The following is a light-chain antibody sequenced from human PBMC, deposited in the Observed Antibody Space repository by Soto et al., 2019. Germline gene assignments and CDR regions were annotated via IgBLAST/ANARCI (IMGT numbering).Light chain of an antibody. Sequence: IPFTLVQPSSISRMSRQSLVYSDGNTYLNWFQQRPGQSPRRLIYKVSNRDSGVPDRFSGSGSGTDFTLKTGSGVPEDVGVYDCMQDPYCHLIALGQGTRLEIK. J-gene: IGKJ5*01. V-gene: IGKV2-30*01. CDR3: MQDPYCHLIA. CDR2: KVS. CDR1: QSLVYSDGNTY.